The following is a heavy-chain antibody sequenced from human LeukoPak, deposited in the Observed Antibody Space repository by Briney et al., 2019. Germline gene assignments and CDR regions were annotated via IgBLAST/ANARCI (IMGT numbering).Heavy chain of an antibody. CDR2: ISDSAGTT. J-gene: IGHJ4*02. V-gene: IGHV3-23*01. Sequence: GGSLRLSCAASGFTFSSYAMSWVRQAPGKGLEWVSAISDSAGTTYYADSVKGRFTISRDNSKNTLYLQMNSLRAEDTAVYYCAKDQNPRYFDWLANYFDYWGQGTLVTVSS. D-gene: IGHD3-9*01. CDR3: AKDQNPRYFDWLANYFDY. CDR1: GFTFSSYA.